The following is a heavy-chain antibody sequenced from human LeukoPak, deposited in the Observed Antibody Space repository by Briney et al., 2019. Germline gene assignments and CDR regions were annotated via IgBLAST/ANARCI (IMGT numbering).Heavy chain of an antibody. J-gene: IGHJ4*02. D-gene: IGHD1-7*01. Sequence: GGSLRLSCATSGLTFRTTWMHWVRQAPGKGLMWVSRMNGEGTTIDYADSVKGRFTVSRDYDKNTLFLQMNNLRTEDTALHFCATARNFRFEYWGQGSLVIVSA. CDR3: ATARNFRFEY. CDR2: MNGEGTTI. CDR1: GLTFRTTW. V-gene: IGHV3-74*01.